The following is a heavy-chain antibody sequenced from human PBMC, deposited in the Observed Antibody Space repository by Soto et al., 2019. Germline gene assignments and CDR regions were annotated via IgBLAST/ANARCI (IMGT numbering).Heavy chain of an antibody. CDR1: GFTFTNYA. CDR3: AKDPVYVPVGYFDS. CDR2: ISYDDTNDERNK. V-gene: IGHV3-30*04. D-gene: IGHD3-10*02. Sequence: ILSCAAPGFTFTNYAIHRFPKAPGRGLEWVAVISYDDTNDERNKFYADSVRGRFTISRDNSKNMLFLQMSSLRVEDTAVYYCAKDPVYVPVGYFDSWGQGTLVTVSS. J-gene: IGHJ4*02.